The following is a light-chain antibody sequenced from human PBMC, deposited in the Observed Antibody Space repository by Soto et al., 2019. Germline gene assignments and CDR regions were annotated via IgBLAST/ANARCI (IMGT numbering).Light chain of an antibody. J-gene: IGLJ2*01. CDR1: NSNIGSYS. CDR3: AAWDDSLNGPV. Sequence: QSVLTQPPSASGTHGQRVTISCSGSNSNIGSYSVNWYRHLPGTAPKLVVFSDDQRPSGVPDRFSGSKSSPSASLAISGLQSEDEADYYCAAWDDSLNGPVFGGGTKLTVL. CDR2: SDD. V-gene: IGLV1-44*01.